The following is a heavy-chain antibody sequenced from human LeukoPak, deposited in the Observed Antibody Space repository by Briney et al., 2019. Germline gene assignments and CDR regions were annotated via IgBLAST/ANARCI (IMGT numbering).Heavy chain of an antibody. D-gene: IGHD6-6*01. J-gene: IGHJ4*02. CDR1: GGSFSGYY. Sequence: ASETLSLTCAVYGGSFSGYYWSWIRQPPGKGLEWIGEINHSGSTNYNPSLKSRVTISVDTSKNQFSLKLSSVTAADTAVYYCARGYLWYSSSRYYFDYWGQGTLVTVSS. V-gene: IGHV4-34*01. CDR2: INHSGST. CDR3: ARGYLWYSSSRYYFDY.